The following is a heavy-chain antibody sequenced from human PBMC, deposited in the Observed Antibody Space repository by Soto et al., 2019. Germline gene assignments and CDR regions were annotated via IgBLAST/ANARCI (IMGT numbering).Heavy chain of an antibody. CDR1: GYSFTSYW. D-gene: IGHD7-27*01. V-gene: IGHV5-10-1*01. CDR2: IDPSDSYT. Sequence: GSLKISCKGSGYSFTSYWISWVRQMPGKGLEWMGRIDPSDSYTNYSPSFQGHVTISVDKSISTAYLQWSSLKASDTAMYYCARHLTSAAFDYWGQGSLVTVSS. J-gene: IGHJ4*02. CDR3: ARHLTSAAFDY.